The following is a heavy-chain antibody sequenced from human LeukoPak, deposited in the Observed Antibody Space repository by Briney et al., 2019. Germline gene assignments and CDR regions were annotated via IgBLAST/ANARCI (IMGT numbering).Heavy chain of an antibody. D-gene: IGHD6-13*01. V-gene: IGHV4-4*02. CDR1: GGSISSSNW. CDR3: AKDRDPPGRWAAVGKAPNDY. Sequence: SGTLSLTCAVSGGSISSSNWWSWVRQPPGKGLEWIGEIYHSGSTNYNPSLKSRVTISVDKSKNQFSLKLSSVTAADTAVYYCAKDRDPPGRWAAVGKAPNDYWGQGTLVTVSS. J-gene: IGHJ4*02. CDR2: IYHSGST.